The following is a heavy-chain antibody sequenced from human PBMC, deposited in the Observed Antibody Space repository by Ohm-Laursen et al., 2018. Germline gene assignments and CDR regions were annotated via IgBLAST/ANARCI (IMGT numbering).Heavy chain of an antibody. CDR3: AATYYDFWSGYYTPSCFDY. J-gene: IGHJ4*02. CDR2: IYTSGST. Sequence: SDTLSLTCTVSGGSISSYYWSWIRQPAGKGLEWIGRIYTSGSTNYNPSLKSRVTMSVDTSKDQFSLKLSSVTAADTAVYYCAATYYDFWSGYYTPSCFDYWGQGTLVTVSS. CDR1: GGSISSYY. V-gene: IGHV4-4*07. D-gene: IGHD3-3*01.